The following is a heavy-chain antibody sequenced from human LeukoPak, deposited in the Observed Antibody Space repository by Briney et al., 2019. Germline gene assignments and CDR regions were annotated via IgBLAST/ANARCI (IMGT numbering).Heavy chain of an antibody. CDR1: GFTFSSYS. CDR2: ISSSSSTI. CDR3: ARMGVFQLWLLDAFDI. Sequence: PGESLRLSCAASGFTFSSYSMNWVRQAPGKGLEWVSYISSSSSTIYYADSVKGRFTISRDNAKNSLYLQMNSLRDEDTAVYYCARMGVFQLWLLDAFDIWGQGTMVTVSS. J-gene: IGHJ3*02. D-gene: IGHD5-18*01. V-gene: IGHV3-48*02.